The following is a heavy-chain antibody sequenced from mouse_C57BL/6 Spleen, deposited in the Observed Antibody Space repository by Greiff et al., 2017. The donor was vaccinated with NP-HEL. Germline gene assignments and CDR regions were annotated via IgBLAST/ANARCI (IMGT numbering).Heavy chain of an antibody. CDR2: IWSDGST. V-gene: IGHV2-6-2*01. J-gene: IGHJ4*01. CDR3: ARHKDDNGAMDY. D-gene: IGHD2-4*01. Sequence: LVAPSQSLSITCTVSGFSLTSYGVHWVRQPPGKGLEWLVVIWSDGSTTYNSALKSRLSISKDNSKSQVFLKMNSLQTDDTAMYYCARHKDDNGAMDYWGQGTSVTVSS. CDR1: GFSLTSYG.